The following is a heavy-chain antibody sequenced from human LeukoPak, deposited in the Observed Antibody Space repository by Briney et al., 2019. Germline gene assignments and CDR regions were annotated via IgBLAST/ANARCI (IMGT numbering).Heavy chain of an antibody. Sequence: GGSLRLSCAASGFTFSSYGMHWVRQAPGKGLEWVAVIWYDGSNKYYADSVKGRFTISRDNSKNTLYLQMNSLRAEDTAVYYCAKQGTSGSFSHFDYWGQGTLVTVSS. CDR3: AKQGTSGSFSHFDY. CDR2: IWYDGSNK. D-gene: IGHD3-10*01. V-gene: IGHV3-33*06. CDR1: GFTFSSYG. J-gene: IGHJ4*02.